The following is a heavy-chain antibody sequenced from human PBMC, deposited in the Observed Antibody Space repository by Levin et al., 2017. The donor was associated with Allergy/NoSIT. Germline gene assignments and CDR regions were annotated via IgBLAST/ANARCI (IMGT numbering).Heavy chain of an antibody. V-gene: IGHV4-61*02. D-gene: IGHD3-9*01. CDR2: IYASGST. CDR1: GGSITSGNYY. Sequence: SETLSLTCTVSGGSITSGNYYWTWIRQPAGKGLEWIGRIYASGSTNYNPSLKSRVSMSVSTSKTQFSLKLSSVTAADTAVYYCARDYTYYDILTDSNANYFDSWGQGTLVIVSS. CDR3: ARDYTYYDILTDSNANYFDS. J-gene: IGHJ4*02.